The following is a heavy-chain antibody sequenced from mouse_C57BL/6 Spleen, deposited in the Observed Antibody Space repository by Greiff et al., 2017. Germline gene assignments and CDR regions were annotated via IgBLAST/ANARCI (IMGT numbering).Heavy chain of an antibody. CDR1: GYAFSSSW. V-gene: IGHV1-82*01. CDR3: ARDVFPYDIDY. CDR2: IYPGDGDT. J-gene: IGHJ4*01. Sequence: VQRVESGPELVKPGASVTISCKASGYAFSSSWMNWVKQRPGKGLEWIGRIYPGDGDTNYNGQFKGKATLTADKSSSTAYMQLSSLTSEDSAVYCCARDVFPYDIDYWGQGTSVTVSS.